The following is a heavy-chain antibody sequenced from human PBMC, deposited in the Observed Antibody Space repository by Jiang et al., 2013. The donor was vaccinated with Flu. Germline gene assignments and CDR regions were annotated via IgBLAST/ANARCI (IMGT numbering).Heavy chain of an antibody. CDR1: GYMFTGYY. D-gene: IGHD2-15*01. J-gene: IGHJ4*02. CDR2: INPDSGDT. V-gene: IGHV1-2*02. CDR3: SRSLRASGGANFDF. Sequence: QLVESGAELKKPGASLKVSCKASGYMFTGYYMHWVRQAPGQGLEWVGWINPDSGDTNYAQKFQGRVTMTRDTSISTAYMELSRLRSDDTAIYYCSRSLRASGGANFDFWGQGTLVTVSS.